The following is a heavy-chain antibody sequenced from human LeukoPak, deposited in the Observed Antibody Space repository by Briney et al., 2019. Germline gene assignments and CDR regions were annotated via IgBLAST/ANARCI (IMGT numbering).Heavy chain of an antibody. V-gene: IGHV3-30*18. CDR1: GFTFSSYG. CDR3: AKDWGTDSLDAFDI. CDR2: ISYDGSNK. D-gene: IGHD1-1*01. J-gene: IGHJ3*02. Sequence: GGSLRLSCAASGFTFSSYGMHRVRQAPGKGLEWVAVISYDGSNKYYADSVKGRFTISRDNSKNTLYLQMNSLRAEDTAVYYCAKDWGTDSLDAFDIWGQGTMVTVSS.